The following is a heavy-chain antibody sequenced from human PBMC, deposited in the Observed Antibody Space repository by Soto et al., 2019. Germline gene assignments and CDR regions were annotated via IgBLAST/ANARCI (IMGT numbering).Heavy chain of an antibody. CDR3: ASWPIASSDFDY. D-gene: IGHD6-6*01. V-gene: IGHV4-59*01. CDR1: GGSISSYY. CDR2: IYYSGST. Sequence: SETLSLTCTVSGGSISSYYWSWIRQPPGKGLEWIGYIYYSGSTNYNPSLKSRVTISVDTSKNQFSLKLSSVTAADTAVYYCASWPIASSDFDYWGQGTLVTVSS. J-gene: IGHJ4*02.